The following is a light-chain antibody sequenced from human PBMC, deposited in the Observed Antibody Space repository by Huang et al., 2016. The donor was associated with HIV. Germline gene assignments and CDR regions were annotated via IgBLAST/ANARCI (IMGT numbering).Light chain of an antibody. CDR1: QRVSSRY. V-gene: IGKV3D-20*01. CDR3: QQYGSSSYT. Sequence: EIVLTQSPASLSLSPGERAMFSCGASQRVSSRYLAWFQQKPGLPPRLRIYDAAVGAPGIPDRFSGGGSGTDFTLTISRLEPEDFAVYYCQQYGSSSYTFGQGTKLEIK. CDR2: DAA. J-gene: IGKJ2*01.